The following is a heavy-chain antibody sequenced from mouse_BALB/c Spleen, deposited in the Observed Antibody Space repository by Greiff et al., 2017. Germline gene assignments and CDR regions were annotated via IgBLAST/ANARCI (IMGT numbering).Heavy chain of an antibody. D-gene: IGHD4-1*01. J-gene: IGHJ2*01. CDR1: GFTFSSYG. V-gene: IGHV5-6-3*01. CDR3: AREVLGFSYYFDY. CDR2: IISNGGST. Sequence: EVQLVESGGGLVQPGGSLKLSCAASGFTFSSYGMSWVRQTPDKRLELVATIISNGGSTYYPDSVKGRFTISRDNAKNTLYLQMSSLKSEDTAMYYCAREVLGFSYYFDYWGQGTTLTVSS.